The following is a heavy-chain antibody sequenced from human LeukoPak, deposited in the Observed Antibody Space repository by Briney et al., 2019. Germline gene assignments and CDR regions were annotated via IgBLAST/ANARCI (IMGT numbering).Heavy chain of an antibody. CDR3: ARDWVF. V-gene: IGHV3-7*01. CDR1: GFTFSNYW. D-gene: IGHD2-8*01. J-gene: IGHJ1*01. Sequence: GGSLRLSCAASGFTFSNYWMHWVRQAPGKGLEWVANINQDGSEKYYVDSVKGRFTISRDNAKKSLYLQMDSLRAQDTAVYYCARDWVFWGQGTLVIVSS. CDR2: INQDGSEK.